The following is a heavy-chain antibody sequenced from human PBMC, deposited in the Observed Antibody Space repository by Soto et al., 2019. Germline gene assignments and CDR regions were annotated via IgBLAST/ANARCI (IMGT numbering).Heavy chain of an antibody. V-gene: IGHV3-33*01. J-gene: IGHJ6*02. Sequence: QVQLVESGGGAVQPGRSLRLSCAASGFSFDIYGIHWVRQAPGKGLEWVAVIHFDGSRSDEYYADSVKGRFTISRDNSKTTLYLQMSSLRVEDTAVYYCARDGREAAAPNSYFYYGLDVWGQGTAVTVSS. CDR1: GFSFDIYG. CDR2: IHFDGSRSDE. CDR3: ARDGREAAAPNSYFYYGLDV. D-gene: IGHD6-13*01.